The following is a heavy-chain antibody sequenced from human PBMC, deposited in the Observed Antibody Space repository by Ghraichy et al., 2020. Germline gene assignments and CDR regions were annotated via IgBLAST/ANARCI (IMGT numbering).Heavy chain of an antibody. J-gene: IGHJ4*02. CDR2: INPSGGST. V-gene: IGHV1-46*01. CDR3: ARDPIGQQQLSWYYFDY. D-gene: IGHD6-13*01. Sequence: ASVKVSCKASGYTFTSYYMHWVRQAPGQGLEWMGIINPSGGSTSYAQKFQGRVTMTRDTSTSTVYMELSSLRSEDTAVYYCARDPIGQQQLSWYYFDYWGQGTLVTVSS. CDR1: GYTFTSYY.